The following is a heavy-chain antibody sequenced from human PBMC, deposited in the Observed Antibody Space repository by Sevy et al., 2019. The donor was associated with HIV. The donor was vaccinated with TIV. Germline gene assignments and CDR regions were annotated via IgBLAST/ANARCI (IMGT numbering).Heavy chain of an antibody. V-gene: IGHV3-33*01. D-gene: IGHD4-17*01. CDR3: ARDWAVTGAFDI. CDR2: IWYDGSNK. Sequence: GGFLRLSCAASGFTFSSYGMHWVRQAPGKGLEWVAVIWYDGSNKYYADSVKGRFTISRDNSKNTLYLQMNSLRAEDTAVYYCARDWAVTGAFDIWGQGTMVTVSS. J-gene: IGHJ3*02. CDR1: GFTFSSYG.